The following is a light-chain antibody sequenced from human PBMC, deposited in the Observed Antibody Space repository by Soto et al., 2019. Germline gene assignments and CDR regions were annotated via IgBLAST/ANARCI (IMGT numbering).Light chain of an antibody. CDR2: GAS. CDR1: QSVSSSY. CDR3: ELYGSSPPKT. Sequence: EIVLTQSPGTLSLSPGERATLSCRASQSVSSSYLGWYQQKPGQAPRRLIYGASSRATGIPARFSGSGSWTDFTLTIARLEPEDLAGDYCELYGSSPPKTFGQGTKVEIK. V-gene: IGKV3-20*01. J-gene: IGKJ1*01.